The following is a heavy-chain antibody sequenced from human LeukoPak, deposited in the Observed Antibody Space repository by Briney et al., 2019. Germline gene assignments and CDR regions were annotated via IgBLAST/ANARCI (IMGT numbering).Heavy chain of an antibody. CDR1: GGSFSGYY. J-gene: IGHJ5*02. CDR3: ARHYGP. Sequence: SETLSLTCAVYGGSFSGYYWSWIRQPPGKGLEWIGEINHSGSTNYNPSLKSRVTISVDTSKNQFSLKLSSVTAADTAVYYCARHYGPWCQGTLVTVSS. D-gene: IGHD3-16*01. V-gene: IGHV4-34*01. CDR2: INHSGST.